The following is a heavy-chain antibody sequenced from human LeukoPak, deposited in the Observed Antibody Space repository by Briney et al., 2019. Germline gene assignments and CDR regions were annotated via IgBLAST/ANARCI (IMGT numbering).Heavy chain of an antibody. V-gene: IGHV1-8*01. J-gene: IGHJ4*02. D-gene: IGHD6-13*01. CDR2: MNPNSGNT. Sequence: ASVKVSCKASGYTFTSYGINWVRQATGQGLEWMGWMNPNSGNTGYAQKFQGRVTMTRNTSISTAYMELSSLRSEDTAVYYCAISIAAAGTFDYWGQGTLVTVSS. CDR1: GYTFTSYG. CDR3: AISIAAAGTFDY.